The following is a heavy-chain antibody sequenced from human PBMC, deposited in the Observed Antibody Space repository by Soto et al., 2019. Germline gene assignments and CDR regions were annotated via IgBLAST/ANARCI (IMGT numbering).Heavy chain of an antibody. V-gene: IGHV3-21*01. CDR3: ARGRSGPRIDY. CDR2: ISSSSSYI. CDR1: GVTFSSYS. D-gene: IGHD6-19*01. J-gene: IGHJ4*02. Sequence: GGSLRLSCAASGVTFSSYSMNWVRQAPGKGLEWVSSISSSSSYIYYADSVKGRFTISRDNAKNSLYLQMNSLRAEDTAAYYCARGRSGPRIDYWGQGTLVTVSS.